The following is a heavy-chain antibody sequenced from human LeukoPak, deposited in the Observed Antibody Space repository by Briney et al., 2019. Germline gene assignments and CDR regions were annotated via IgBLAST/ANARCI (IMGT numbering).Heavy chain of an antibody. CDR3: AREGLVVPAAIYYGMDV. CDR1: GYTFTSYA. J-gene: IGHJ6*04. Sequence: ASVKVSCKASGYTFTSYAMHWVRQAPGQRLEWMGWINAGNGNTKYSQKFQGRVTITRDTSASTAYMELSSLRPEDTAVYYCAREGLVVPAAIYYGMDVWGKGTTVTVSS. V-gene: IGHV1-3*01. D-gene: IGHD2-2*02. CDR2: INAGNGNT.